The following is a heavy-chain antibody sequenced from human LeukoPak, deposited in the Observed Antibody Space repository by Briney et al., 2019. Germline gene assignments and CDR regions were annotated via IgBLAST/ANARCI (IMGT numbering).Heavy chain of an antibody. CDR2: ISSSSSYI. J-gene: IGHJ4*02. CDR1: GFTFSSYS. V-gene: IGHV3-21*01. Sequence: PGGSLRLSCAASGFTFSSYSMNWVRQAPGKGLEWVSSISSSSSYIYYADSVKGRFTISRDNAKNSLYLQMNSLRAEDTAVYYCASALDQDYHDSSGNFDYWGQGTLVTVSS. D-gene: IGHD3-22*01. CDR3: ASALDQDYHDSSGNFDY.